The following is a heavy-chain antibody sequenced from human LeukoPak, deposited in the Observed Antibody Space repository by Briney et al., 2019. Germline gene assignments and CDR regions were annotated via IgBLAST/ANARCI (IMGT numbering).Heavy chain of an antibody. V-gene: IGHV3-33*08. CDR3: ARIPWVGELLGGDY. Sequence: GRSLRLSCAVSGFTFSSYGMHWVRQAPGKGLEWVAAVWYDGSNKYYADSVKGRFTISRDNSKNTLYLQMNSLRADDTAVYYCARIPWVGELLGGDYWGQGTLVTVSS. D-gene: IGHD3-10*01. CDR1: GFTFSSYG. CDR2: VWYDGSNK. J-gene: IGHJ4*02.